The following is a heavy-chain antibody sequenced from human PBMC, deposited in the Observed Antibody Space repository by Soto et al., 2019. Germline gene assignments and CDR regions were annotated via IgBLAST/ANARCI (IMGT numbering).Heavy chain of an antibody. CDR3: ARDGSGYDFWSGPYCFDY. Sequence: SETLSLTCTVSGGSISNYYWSWIRQPPGKGLEWIGYIYYNGRTNYNPSLESRVTISLDTSKSQFSLKLSSVSAADTAVYFCARDGSGYDFWSGPYCFDYWGPRTLVTVSS. D-gene: IGHD3-3*01. CDR1: GGSISNYY. J-gene: IGHJ4*02. V-gene: IGHV4-59*01. CDR2: IYYNGRT.